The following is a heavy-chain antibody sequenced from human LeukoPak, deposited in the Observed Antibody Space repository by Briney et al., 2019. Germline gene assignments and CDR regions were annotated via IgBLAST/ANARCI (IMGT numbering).Heavy chain of an antibody. J-gene: IGHJ6*02. CDR2: INPNSGGT. V-gene: IGHV1-2*06. Sequence: ASVKVSCKASGYTFTGYYMHWVRQAPGQGLEWMGRINPNSGGTNYAQKFQGRVTTTTDTSTSTAHMELRSLRSDDTAVYYCARDGPGGMITFGGVIVDYYYYGMDVWGQGTTVTVSS. CDR1: GYTFTGYY. D-gene: IGHD3-16*02. CDR3: ARDGPGGMITFGGVIVDYYYYGMDV.